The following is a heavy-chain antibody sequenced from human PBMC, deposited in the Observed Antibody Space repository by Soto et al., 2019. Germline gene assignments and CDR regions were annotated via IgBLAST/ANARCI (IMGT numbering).Heavy chain of an antibody. V-gene: IGHV3-7*05. CDR2: INPDGSAK. Sequence: EVQLVESGGGLVQPGGSLRLSCAASGFTFSSYWLSWVRQAPGKGLEWVANINPDGSAKYYVDSVKGRFTISRDNAKNSPSLQMNSLRAEDTAVYYCAYGSGNYRFQYWGQGTLVTVSS. D-gene: IGHD3-10*01. CDR1: GFTFSSYW. J-gene: IGHJ4*02. CDR3: AYGSGNYRFQY.